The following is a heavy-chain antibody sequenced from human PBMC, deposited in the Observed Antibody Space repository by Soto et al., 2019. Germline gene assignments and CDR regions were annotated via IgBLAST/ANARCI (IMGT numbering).Heavy chain of an antibody. Sequence: SETLSLTFTVSGGSISSGDYYWSWIRQPPGKGLEWIGYIYYSGSTYYNPSLKSRVTISVDTSKNQFSLKLSSVTAADTAVYYCARDRYYYGSGGGRDGMDVWGQGTTVTVSS. CDR1: GGSISSGDYY. J-gene: IGHJ6*02. CDR2: IYYSGST. CDR3: ARDRYYYGSGGGRDGMDV. V-gene: IGHV4-30-4*01. D-gene: IGHD3-10*01.